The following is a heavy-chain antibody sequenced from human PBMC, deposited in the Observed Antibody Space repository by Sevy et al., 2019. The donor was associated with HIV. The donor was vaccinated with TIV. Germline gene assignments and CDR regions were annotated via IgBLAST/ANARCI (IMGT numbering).Heavy chain of an antibody. D-gene: IGHD3-3*01. V-gene: IGHV3-53*01. CDR1: GFTVSNKF. Sequence: GSLRLSCAASGFTVSNKFMNWVRQAPGKGLEWVSVIYSDGNTYYADSVKGRFTISRDNSKNTVHLQMNSLRTEDTAVYYCAKGLILELSWYGMDVWGQGTTVTVSS. CDR2: IYSDGNT. J-gene: IGHJ6*02. CDR3: AKGLILELSWYGMDV.